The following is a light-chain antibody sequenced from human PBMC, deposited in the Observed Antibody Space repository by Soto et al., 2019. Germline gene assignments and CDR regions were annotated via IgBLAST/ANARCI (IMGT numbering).Light chain of an antibody. V-gene: IGKV3-20*01. CDR2: GAS. CDR3: QQYGSSPGT. J-gene: IGKJ1*01. CDR1: QTVFSRY. Sequence: VMTQFPVSLSLSPGERATLSCRASQTVFSRYLAWYQQKPGQAPRLLIFGASIRDTGIPDRFSGSGSGTDFTLTISRLESEDFTVYYRQQYGSSPGTFGQGSKVDFK.